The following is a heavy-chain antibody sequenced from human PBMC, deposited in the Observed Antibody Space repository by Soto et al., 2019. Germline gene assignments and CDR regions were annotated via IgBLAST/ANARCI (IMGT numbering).Heavy chain of an antibody. CDR3: AHSPRITMYDY. D-gene: IGHD3-10*02. J-gene: IGHJ4*02. CDR2: IYWDDDK. CDR1: GFSLSTNGVG. V-gene: IGHV2-5*02. Sequence: QITLKESGPTLVKPTQTLTLTCTFSGFSLSTNGVGVGWIRQPPGKALEWLALIYWDDDKRYSPSLKSRLTNTKDTHKNMVVLTMTNMNHVDTATYYCAHSPRITMYDYWGQGTLFTVSS.